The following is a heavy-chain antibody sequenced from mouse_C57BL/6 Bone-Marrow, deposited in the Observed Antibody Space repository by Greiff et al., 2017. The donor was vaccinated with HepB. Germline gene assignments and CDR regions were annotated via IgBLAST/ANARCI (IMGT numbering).Heavy chain of an antibody. V-gene: IGHV5-12*01. Sequence: EVKLMESGGGLVQPGGSLKLSCAASGFTFSDYYMYWVRQTPEKRLEWVAYISNGGGSTYYPDTVKGRFTISRDNAKNTLYLQMSRLKSEDTAMYYCARHDGNYGDWYFDVWGTGTTVTVSS. J-gene: IGHJ1*03. CDR2: ISNGGGST. CDR3: ARHDGNYGDWYFDV. D-gene: IGHD2-1*01. CDR1: GFTFSDYY.